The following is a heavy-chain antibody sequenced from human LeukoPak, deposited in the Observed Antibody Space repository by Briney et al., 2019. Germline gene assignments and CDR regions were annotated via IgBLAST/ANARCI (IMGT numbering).Heavy chain of an antibody. J-gene: IGHJ4*02. V-gene: IGHV3-30*18. CDR3: AKDPYIVVVTAIPYYFDY. CDR1: GFTFSSYG. CDR2: ISYEGSNK. D-gene: IGHD2-21*02. Sequence: GGSLRLSCAASGFTFSSYGMHWVRQAPGKGLEGVAVISYEGSNKYYADSVKGRFTISRDNSKNTPYLQMISLRAEDAAVYYCAKDPYIVVVTAIPYYFDYWGQGTLVTVSS.